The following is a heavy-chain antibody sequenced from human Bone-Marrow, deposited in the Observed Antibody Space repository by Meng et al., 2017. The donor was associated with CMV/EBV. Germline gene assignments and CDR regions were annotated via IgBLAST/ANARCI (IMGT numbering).Heavy chain of an antibody. D-gene: IGHD3-22*01. J-gene: IGHJ4*02. CDR1: YY. V-gene: IGHV4-34*01. CDR3: ARGRSRFRDYYDSSGYKRDYDFDY. Sequence: YYWSWIRQPPGKGLEWIGEINHSGSTNYNPSLKSRVTISVDTSKNQFSLKLSSVTAADTAVYYCARGRSRFRDYYDSSGYKRDYDFDYWGQGTLVTVSS. CDR2: INHSGST.